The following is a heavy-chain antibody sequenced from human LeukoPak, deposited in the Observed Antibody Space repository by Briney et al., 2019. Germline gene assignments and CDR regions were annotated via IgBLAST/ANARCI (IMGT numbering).Heavy chain of an antibody. J-gene: IGHJ4*02. CDR3: ASSVDTAMVGVY. Sequence: RPSETLSLTCSVSGGSLSSYYWNWIRQPAGKGLEWIGHIYTSGSTNYNPALKSRVSMSLDTSKNQFSLKLSSVTAADTAVYYCASSVDTAMVGVYWGQGTLVTVSS. CDR2: IYTSGST. CDR1: GGSLSSYY. V-gene: IGHV4-4*07. D-gene: IGHD5-18*01.